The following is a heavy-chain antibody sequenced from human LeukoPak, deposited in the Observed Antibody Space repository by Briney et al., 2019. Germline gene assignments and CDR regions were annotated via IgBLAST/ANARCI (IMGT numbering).Heavy chain of an antibody. CDR1: GFTFSSYS. Sequence: TGGSLRLSCAASGFTFSSYSMNWVRQAPGKGLEWVSSISSSSSYIYYADSVKGRFTISRDNAKNSLYLQMNSLRAEDTAVYYCAREISRGDCSSTSCYRYYMDVWGKGTTVTVSS. D-gene: IGHD2-2*01. CDR3: AREISRGDCSSTSCYRYYMDV. V-gene: IGHV3-21*01. CDR2: ISSSSSYI. J-gene: IGHJ6*03.